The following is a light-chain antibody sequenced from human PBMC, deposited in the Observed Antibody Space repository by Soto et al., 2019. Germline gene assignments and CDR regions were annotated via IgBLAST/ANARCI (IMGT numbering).Light chain of an antibody. CDR3: QHYNSYSEA. J-gene: IGKJ1*01. CDR1: QTISSW. Sequence: DSQMTQSPSTLSGSVGDRVTITCRAIQTISSWLAWYQQKPGKAPKLLIYKASTLKSGVPSRFRGSGSGTEFTLTISSLQPDDFETYYCQHYNSYSEAFGQGTKVDIK. CDR2: KAS. V-gene: IGKV1-5*03.